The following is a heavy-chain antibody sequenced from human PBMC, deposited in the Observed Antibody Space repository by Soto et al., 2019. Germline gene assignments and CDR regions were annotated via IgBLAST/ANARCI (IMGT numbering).Heavy chain of an antibody. CDR2: ISGSGGST. CDR1: GFTFSSYA. J-gene: IGHJ4*02. D-gene: IGHD6-6*01. V-gene: IGHV3-23*01. CDR3: AKVVAARPNYFDY. Sequence: SLRLSCAASGFTFSSYAMSWVRQAPGKGLEWVSAISGSGGSTYYADSVKGRFTISRDNSKNTLYPQMNSLRAEDTAVYYCAKVVAARPNYFDYWSQGTLVTVSS.